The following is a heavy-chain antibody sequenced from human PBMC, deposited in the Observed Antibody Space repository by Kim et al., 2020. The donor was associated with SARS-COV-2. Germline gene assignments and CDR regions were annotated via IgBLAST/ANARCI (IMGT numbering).Heavy chain of an antibody. CDR3: VTLGSLHYYGMDV. Sequence: EYAASVKGRFTISRDESKNSMYLQMNSMKTEDTAVYYCVTLGSLHYYGMDVWGQGTTVTVSS. V-gene: IGHV3-72*01. D-gene: IGHD6-19*01. J-gene: IGHJ6*02.